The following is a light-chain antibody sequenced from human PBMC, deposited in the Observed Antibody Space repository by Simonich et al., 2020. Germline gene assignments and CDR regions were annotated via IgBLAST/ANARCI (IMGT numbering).Light chain of an antibody. CDR2: YKSESDK. J-gene: IGLJ3*02. CDR3: MIWHSSAWV. Sequence: QAVLTQPASLSASPGASASLTCTLRSGINVGTYSIYWYQQKPGSPPQYLLRYKSESDKQQGSGVPSLFSGSKDASANAGILLISGLQSEDEADYYCMIWHSSAWVFGGGTKLTVL. CDR1: SGINVGTYS. V-gene: IGLV5-45*01.